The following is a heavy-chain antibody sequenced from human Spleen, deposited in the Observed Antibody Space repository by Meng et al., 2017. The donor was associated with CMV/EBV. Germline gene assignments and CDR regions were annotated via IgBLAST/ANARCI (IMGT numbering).Heavy chain of an antibody. CDR3: VRGYNSFDS. CDR1: GFTFSDHY. CDR2: TRNKANSYTT. Sequence: GESLKISCAASGFTFSDHYMDWVRQAPGKGLEWVGRTRNKANSYTTEYAASVKGRFTISRDESKNSLYLQMNSLKTEDTAVFYCVRGYNSFDSWGQGTLVTVSS. J-gene: IGHJ4*02. V-gene: IGHV3-72*01. D-gene: IGHD1-1*01.